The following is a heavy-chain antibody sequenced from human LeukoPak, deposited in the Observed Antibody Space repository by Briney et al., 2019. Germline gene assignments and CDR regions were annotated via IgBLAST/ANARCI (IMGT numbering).Heavy chain of an antibody. CDR1: GFTFDDYA. CDR2: ISWNSGSI. Sequence: PGGSLRLSCAASGFTFDDYAMHWVRQAPGKGLEWVSGISWNSGSIGYADSVKGRFTISRDNAKNSLYLQMNSLRAEDTAVYYCARVALSGNYYYYYGMDVWGQGTTVTVSS. D-gene: IGHD3-3*01. V-gene: IGHV3-9*01. J-gene: IGHJ6*02. CDR3: ARVALSGNYYYYYGMDV.